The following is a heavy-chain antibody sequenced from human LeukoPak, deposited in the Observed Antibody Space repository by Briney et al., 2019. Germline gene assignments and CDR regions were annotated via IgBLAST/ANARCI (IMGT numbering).Heavy chain of an antibody. Sequence: SVKVSCKASGGTFSGYAISWVRQAPGQGLEWMGGIIPIFGTANYAQKFQGRVTITADESTSTAYMELSSLRSEDTAVYYCALGYWELRTFDYWGQGTLVTVSS. V-gene: IGHV1-69*13. CDR2: IIPIFGTA. CDR1: GGTFSGYA. CDR3: ALGYWELRTFDY. D-gene: IGHD1-26*01. J-gene: IGHJ4*02.